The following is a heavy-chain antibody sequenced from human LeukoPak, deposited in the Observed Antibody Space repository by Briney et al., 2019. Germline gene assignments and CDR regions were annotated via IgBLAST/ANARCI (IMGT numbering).Heavy chain of an antibody. J-gene: IGHJ4*02. CDR2: FDPEDGET. CDR3: AKTGAAPWDYWDY. Sequence: ASVKVSCKVSGYTLTELSMHWVRQAPGKGLEWMGGFDPEDGETIYAQKFQGRVTMTEDTSTDTAYMELSSLRAEDTAVYYCAKTGAAPWDYWDYWGQGTLVTVSS. D-gene: IGHD3-16*01. CDR1: GYTLTELS. V-gene: IGHV1-24*01.